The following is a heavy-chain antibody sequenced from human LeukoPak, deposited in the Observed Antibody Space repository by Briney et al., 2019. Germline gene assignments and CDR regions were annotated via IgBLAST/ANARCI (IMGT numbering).Heavy chain of an antibody. CDR2: ISSSSSYI. V-gene: IGHV3-21*01. CDR1: GFTFSSYS. D-gene: IGHD5-18*01. J-gene: IGHJ4*02. CDR3: ARDSYGRPYDY. Sequence: GGSLRLSCAASGFTFSSYSMNWVRQAPGKGLEWVSSISSSSSYIYYTDSMKGRFTISRDNAKNSLYLQMNSLRAEDTAVYYCARDSYGRPYDYWGQGTLVTVSS.